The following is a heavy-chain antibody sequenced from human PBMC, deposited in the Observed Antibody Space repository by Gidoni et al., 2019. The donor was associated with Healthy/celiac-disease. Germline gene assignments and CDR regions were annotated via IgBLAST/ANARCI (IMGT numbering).Heavy chain of an antibody. CDR1: GYSISSGYY. Sequence: QVQLQESGPGLVKPSETLSLTCAVSGYSISSGYYWGWIRQPPGKGLEWIGSIYHSGSTYYNPSLKSRVTISVDTSKNQFSLKLSSVTAADTAVYYCASRAVAGWDGYWGQGTLVTVSS. CDR2: IYHSGST. V-gene: IGHV4-38-2*01. J-gene: IGHJ4*02. D-gene: IGHD6-19*01. CDR3: ASRAVAGWDGY.